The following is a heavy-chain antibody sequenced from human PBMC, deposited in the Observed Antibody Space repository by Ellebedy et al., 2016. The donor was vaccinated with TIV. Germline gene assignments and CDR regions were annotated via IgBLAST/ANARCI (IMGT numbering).Heavy chain of an antibody. CDR2: MSSSGRT. D-gene: IGHD3-10*01. CDR3: ARGIYGSGSVDY. J-gene: IGHJ4*02. V-gene: IGHV4-39*01. CDR1: GVSINSSYYY. Sequence: MPGGSLRLSCAVSGVSINSSYYYWGWIRQPPGMGLEWIGCMSSSGRTYYNPSLKSRLTLSIDTSKNQFSVNVSSVTTADTAIYFCARGIYGSGSVDYWGQGTLVTVSS.